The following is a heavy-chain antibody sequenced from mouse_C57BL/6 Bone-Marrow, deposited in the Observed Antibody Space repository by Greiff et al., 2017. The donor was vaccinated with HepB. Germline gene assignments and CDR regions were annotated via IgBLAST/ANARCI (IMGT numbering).Heavy chain of an antibody. CDR1: GFSFNTYA. CDR2: IRSKSNNYAT. D-gene: IGHD2-3*01. CDR3: VRRGDGYYWYFDV. V-gene: IGHV10-1*01. Sequence: EVQGVESGGGLVQPKGSLKLSCAASGFSFNTYAMNWVRQAPGKGLEWVARIRSKSNNYATYYADSVKDRFTISRDDSESMLYLQMNNLKTEDTAMYYCVRRGDGYYWYFDVWGTGTTVTVSS. J-gene: IGHJ1*03.